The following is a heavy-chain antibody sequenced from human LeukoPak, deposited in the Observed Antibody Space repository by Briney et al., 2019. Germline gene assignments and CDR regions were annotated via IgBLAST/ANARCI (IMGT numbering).Heavy chain of an antibody. D-gene: IGHD5-12*01. J-gene: IGHJ6*03. CDR3: ARAVATTVNYYYYYMDV. V-gene: IGHV1-8*03. Sequence: ASVKVSCKASGYTFTSYDINWVRQATGQGLEWMGWMNPNSGNTGYAQKFQGRVTITRNTSISTAYMELSSLRSEDTAVYYCARAVATTVNYYYYYMDVWGKGTTVTISS. CDR1: GYTFTSYD. CDR2: MNPNSGNT.